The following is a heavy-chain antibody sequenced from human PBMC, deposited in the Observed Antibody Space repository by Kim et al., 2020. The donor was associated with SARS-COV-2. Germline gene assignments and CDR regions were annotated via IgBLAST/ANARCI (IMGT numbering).Heavy chain of an antibody. D-gene: IGHD3-22*01. CDR2: ISPHSGDS. CDR3: TRDRPPFNYYDNSGFD. Sequence: ASVKVSCKASGYTFSGYYIHWVRQAPGQGLEWMGRISPHSGDSNYAQKFQGRVTLTTDTSISTAYMDLSRLTSDDTAVYYCTRDRPPFNYYDNSGFD. V-gene: IGHV1-2*06. CDR1: GYTFSGYY. J-gene: IGHJ3*02.